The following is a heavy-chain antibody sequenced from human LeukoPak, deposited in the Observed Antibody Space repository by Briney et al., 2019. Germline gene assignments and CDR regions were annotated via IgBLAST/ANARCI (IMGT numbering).Heavy chain of an antibody. J-gene: IGHJ4*02. CDR3: AREDYSGWPDY. CDR1: GFTFSSYT. V-gene: IGHV3-30*04. D-gene: IGHD6-19*01. Sequence: GGSLRLSCAASGFTFSSYTMHWVRQAPGKGLEWVAVLSYDERNKYYADSVKGRFTISRDNSKNTLYLQMNSLRAEDTAVYFCAREDYSGWPDYWGQGPWSPSPQ. CDR2: LSYDERNK.